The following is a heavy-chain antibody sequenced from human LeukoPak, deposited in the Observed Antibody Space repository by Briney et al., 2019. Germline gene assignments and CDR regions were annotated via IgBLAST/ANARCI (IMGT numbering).Heavy chain of an antibody. CDR2: FDPEDGET. CDR3: ATPRGGGYQSPTFDY. J-gene: IGHJ4*02. V-gene: IGHV1-24*01. Sequence: GASVKVSCKVSGYTLTELSMHWVRQAPGKGLEWMGGFDPEDGETIYAQKFQGRVTMTEDTSTDTAYMELSSLRSEDTAVYYCATPRGGGYQSPTFDYWGQGTLVTVSS. D-gene: IGHD3-22*01. CDR1: GYTLTELS.